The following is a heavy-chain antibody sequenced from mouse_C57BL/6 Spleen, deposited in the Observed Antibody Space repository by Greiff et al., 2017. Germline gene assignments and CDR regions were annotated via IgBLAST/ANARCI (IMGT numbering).Heavy chain of an antibody. D-gene: IGHD1-1*01. V-gene: IGHV1-55*01. CDR1: GYTFTSYW. J-gene: IGHJ2*01. CDR3: ARYYHFDY. CDR2: IYPGSGST. Sequence: QVQLKQPGAGLVKPGASVKMSCTASGYTFTSYWITWVKQRPGQGLEWIGDIYPGSGSTNYNEKFKSKATLTVNTSSSTAYMHLSSLTSEDSAVYYCARYYHFDYWGQGTTLTVSA.